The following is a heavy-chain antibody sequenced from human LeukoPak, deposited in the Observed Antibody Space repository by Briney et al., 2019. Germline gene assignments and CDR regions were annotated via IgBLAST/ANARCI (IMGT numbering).Heavy chain of an antibody. Sequence: EAGGSLRLSCAASGFTFSNALMTWVRQAPGKGLEWVGRIKSKSEGGTIDYGAPVKGRFTISRDDSENRLYLQINSLRSEDTAVYYCARDSRSGSYLGYYYYMDVWGKGTTVTVSS. V-gene: IGHV3-15*01. CDR1: GFTFSNAL. D-gene: IGHD1-26*01. CDR2: IKSKSEGGTI. CDR3: ARDSRSGSYLGYYYYMDV. J-gene: IGHJ6*03.